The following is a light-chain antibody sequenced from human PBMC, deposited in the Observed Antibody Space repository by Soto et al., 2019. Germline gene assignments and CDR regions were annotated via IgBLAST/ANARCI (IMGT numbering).Light chain of an antibody. CDR2: AAS. CDR1: QSISTY. Sequence: DIQMTQSPSSLSASVGDRVTITCRASQSISTYLNWYQQKPGKAPKLLIHAASNLESGVPSRFSGSGSGTDFTLTISSLQPEDFAIYYCQQSSSTPPLTFGPGTKVDVE. J-gene: IGKJ3*01. V-gene: IGKV1-39*01. CDR3: QQSSSTPPLT.